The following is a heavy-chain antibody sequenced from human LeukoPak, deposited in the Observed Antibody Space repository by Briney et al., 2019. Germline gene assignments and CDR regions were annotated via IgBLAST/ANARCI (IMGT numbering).Heavy chain of an antibody. Sequence: GGSLRLSCAASGXTFSSYEVNWVRQAPGKGLEWVSYISSSAIRIYYVDSVKGRFTISRDNAKNSLYLQMNSLRAEDTAVYYCARDRGQYPSYGMDVWGQGTTVTVSS. D-gene: IGHD3-10*01. CDR3: ARDRGQYPSYGMDV. V-gene: IGHV3-48*03. J-gene: IGHJ6*02. CDR1: GXTFSSYE. CDR2: ISSSAIRI.